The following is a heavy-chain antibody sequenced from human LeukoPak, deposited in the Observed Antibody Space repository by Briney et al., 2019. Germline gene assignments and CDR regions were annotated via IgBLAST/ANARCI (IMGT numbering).Heavy chain of an antibody. CDR1: GYTFTGYY. CDR2: INFNSGTT. Sequence: ASVTVSCKASGYTFTGYYLHWVRQAPGQGLQWMGWINFNSGTTKYAQKFQGRVTMTRDTSISTAYMELSNLRSDDTAVYYCARDKGAYGMDVWGQGTADPVSS. V-gene: IGHV1-2*02. CDR3: ARDKGAYGMDV. J-gene: IGHJ6*02.